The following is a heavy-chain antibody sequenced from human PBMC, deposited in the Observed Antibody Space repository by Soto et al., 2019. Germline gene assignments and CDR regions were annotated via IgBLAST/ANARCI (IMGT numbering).Heavy chain of an antibody. V-gene: IGHV3-23*01. Sequence: VGSLRLSCASSVCTFSSHAMSCVRDSPGEWLEWVSAISGSGGSTYYADSVRGQFTISRDNSKNTLYLQMNSLRAEDTAVYYCARTMTVSEFRDAFDVWGQGSMVNLS. CDR2: ISGSGGST. CDR1: VCTFSSHA. J-gene: IGHJ3*01. CDR3: ARTMTVSEFRDAFDV. D-gene: IGHD6-19*01.